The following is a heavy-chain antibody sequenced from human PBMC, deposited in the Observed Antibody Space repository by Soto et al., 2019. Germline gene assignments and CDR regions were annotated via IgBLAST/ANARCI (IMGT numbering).Heavy chain of an antibody. CDR1: GGSISSSSYF. Sequence: PSETLSLTCSVSGGSISSSSYFWGWIRQPPGKGLEWIGSIYYSGSTYYNPSLKSRVTVSVDTSKNQFSLKLSSVTAADTAVYYCARVVGGGSYYFDYWGQGALVTVSS. CDR3: ARVVGGGSYYFDY. V-gene: IGHV4-39*07. CDR2: IYYSGST. D-gene: IGHD1-26*01. J-gene: IGHJ4*02.